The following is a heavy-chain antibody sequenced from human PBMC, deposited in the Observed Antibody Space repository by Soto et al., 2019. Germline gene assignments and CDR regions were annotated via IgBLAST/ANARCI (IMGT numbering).Heavy chain of an antibody. CDR1: GGSISSSSYY. CDR3: ARVSGSYYYGMDV. Sequence: SETLSLTCTVSGGSISSSSYYWGWIRQPPGKGLEWIGEIYHSGSTYYNPSLMSRVTISVDKSKNQFSLKLSSVTAADTAVYYCARVSGSYYYGMDVWGQGTTVTVSS. CDR2: IYHSGST. D-gene: IGHD1-26*01. V-gene: IGHV4-39*07. J-gene: IGHJ6*02.